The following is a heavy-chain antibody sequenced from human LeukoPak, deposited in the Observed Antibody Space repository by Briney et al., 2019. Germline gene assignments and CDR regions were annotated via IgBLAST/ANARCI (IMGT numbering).Heavy chain of an antibody. V-gene: IGHV3-30-3*01. D-gene: IGHD5-18*01. J-gene: IGHJ4*02. CDR1: GFTFSSYA. CDR2: ISHDGSNK. CDR3: ARGSDTAMDSLDY. Sequence: GGSLRLSCAASGFTFSSYAMHWVRQAPGKGLEWVAVISHDGSNKYYADSVKGRFTISRDNSKNTLYLQMSSVRAEDTAVYYCARGSDTAMDSLDYWGQGTLVTVSS.